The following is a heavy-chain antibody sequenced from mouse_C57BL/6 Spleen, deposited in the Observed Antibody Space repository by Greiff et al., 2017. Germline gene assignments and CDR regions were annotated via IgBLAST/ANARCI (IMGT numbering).Heavy chain of an antibody. CDR2: IWSGGST. D-gene: IGHD1-1*01. V-gene: IGHV2-2*01. Sequence: VQRVESGPGLVQPSQSLSITCTVSGFSLTSYGVHWVRQSPGKGLEWLGVIWSGGSTDYNAAFISRLSISKDNSKSQVFFKMNSLQADDTAIYYGARNYYGSSYFDYWGQGTTLTVSS. J-gene: IGHJ2*01. CDR3: ARNYYGSSYFDY. CDR1: GFSLTSYG.